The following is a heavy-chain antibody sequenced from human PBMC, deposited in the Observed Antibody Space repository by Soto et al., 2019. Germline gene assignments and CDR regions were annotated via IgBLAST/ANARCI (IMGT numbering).Heavy chain of an antibody. J-gene: IGHJ4*02. Sequence: AETLSLTCVVSSGSISSSNWWRWVRQSPGKGLEWIGEIYYNRNTMYNEVLKSRVTISIAPSKNHFSLKLSSVTAADTAVYYCARTYSGYDRSFDYWGQGTLVTVSS. CDR3: ARTYSGYDRSFDY. D-gene: IGHD5-12*01. CDR2: IYYNRNT. CDR1: SGSISSSNW. V-gene: IGHV4-4*02.